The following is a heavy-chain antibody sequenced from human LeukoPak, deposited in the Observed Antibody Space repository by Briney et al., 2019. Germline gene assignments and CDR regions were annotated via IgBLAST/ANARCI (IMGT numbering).Heavy chain of an antibody. D-gene: IGHD5-12*01. V-gene: IGHV1-2*02. CDR3: ARAQPPLDIVAPADY. Sequence: ASVKVSCKASGGTFSSYAISWVRQAPGQGLEWMGWINPNSGGTNYAQKFQGRVTMTRDTSTSTVYMELSSLRSEDTAVYYCARAQPPLDIVAPADYWGQGTLVTVSS. CDR2: INPNSGGT. J-gene: IGHJ4*02. CDR1: GGTFSSYA.